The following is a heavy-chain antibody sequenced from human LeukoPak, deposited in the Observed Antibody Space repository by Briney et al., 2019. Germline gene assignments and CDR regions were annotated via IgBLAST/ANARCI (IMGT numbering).Heavy chain of an antibody. CDR3: AKDRLRRGYCSGGSCYTGGMDV. D-gene: IGHD2-15*01. Sequence: GGSLRLSCAASGFTFSSYAMHWVRQAPGKGLEWEAVISYDGSNKYYADSVKGRFTISRDNSKNTLYLQMNSLRAEDTAVYYCAKDRLRRGYCSGGSCYTGGMDVWGQGTTVTVSS. V-gene: IGHV3-30*04. CDR1: GFTFSSYA. CDR2: ISYDGSNK. J-gene: IGHJ6*02.